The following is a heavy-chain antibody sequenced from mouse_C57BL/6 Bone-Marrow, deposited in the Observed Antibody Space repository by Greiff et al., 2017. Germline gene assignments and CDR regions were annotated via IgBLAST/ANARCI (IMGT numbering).Heavy chain of an antibody. J-gene: IGHJ1*03. D-gene: IGHD1-1*02. Sequence: EVQLQQSGAELVRPGASVKLSCTASGFNIKDDYMPWVKQRPEQGLEWIGWIDPENGDTEYASKFQGKATITADTASNTAYLQLSSLTSEDTAVYYCTTGGYWYFDVWGTGTTVTVSS. CDR3: TTGGYWYFDV. CDR2: IDPENGDT. V-gene: IGHV14-4*01. CDR1: GFNIKDDY.